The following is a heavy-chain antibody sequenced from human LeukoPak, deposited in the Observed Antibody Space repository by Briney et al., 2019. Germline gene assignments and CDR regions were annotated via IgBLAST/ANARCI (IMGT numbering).Heavy chain of an antibody. D-gene: IGHD3-22*01. CDR2: FDPSDSYS. CDR1: GYSFTNYG. Sequence: GESLKISCKGSGYSFTNYGISWVRQMPGKGLEWMGRFDPSDSYSNYGPSFQGHVTISADRSISTAYLQWRSLKASDTAMYYCARQLDYYDKRDYWGQGTLVTVAS. V-gene: IGHV5-10-1*01. J-gene: IGHJ4*02. CDR3: ARQLDYYDKRDY.